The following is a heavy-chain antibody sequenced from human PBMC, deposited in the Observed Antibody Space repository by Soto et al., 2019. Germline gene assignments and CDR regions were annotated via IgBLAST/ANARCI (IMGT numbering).Heavy chain of an antibody. CDR2: IYYSXNT. D-gene: IGHD3-9*01. Sequence: XXTLSLTCTVSGGSISSYYWSWIRQPPGKGMEWIGXIYYSXNTNYNQPFKXXATISVDTSKNQFSLKVNSVIDADKDIYYCAHILSGSQFNYWGQGTPVTVYS. V-gene: IGHV4-59*08. CDR3: AHILSGSQFNY. J-gene: IGHJ4*02. CDR1: GGSISSYY.